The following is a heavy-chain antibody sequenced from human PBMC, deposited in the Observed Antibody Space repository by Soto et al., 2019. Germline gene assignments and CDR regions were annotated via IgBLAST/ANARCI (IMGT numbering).Heavy chain of an antibody. CDR2: VYYSGST. Sequence: SETLSLTCTVSGGSFSPYYWSWIRQPPGQGLEWIGYVYYSGSTNYNPSLRSRVTISLDASKNQFSLRLNSVTAADTAVYYCARLGEMATQSRYYFDNWGQGALVT. D-gene: IGHD5-12*01. CDR1: GGSFSPYY. V-gene: IGHV4-59*01. J-gene: IGHJ4*02. CDR3: ARLGEMATQSRYYFDN.